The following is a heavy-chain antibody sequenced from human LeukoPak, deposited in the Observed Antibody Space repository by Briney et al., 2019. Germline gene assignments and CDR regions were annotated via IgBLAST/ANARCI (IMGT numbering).Heavy chain of an antibody. CDR1: GGSISSYY. CDR2: IYTSGST. V-gene: IGHV4-4*07. J-gene: IGHJ3*02. D-gene: IGHD2-15*01. Sequence: SETLSLTCTVSGGSISSYYLSWIRQPAGKGLEWIGRIYTSGSTNYNPSLKSRVTMSVDTSKNQFSLKLSSVTAADTAVYYCARGDYCSGGSCYSRAFDIWGQGTMVTVSS. CDR3: ARGDYCSGGSCYSRAFDI.